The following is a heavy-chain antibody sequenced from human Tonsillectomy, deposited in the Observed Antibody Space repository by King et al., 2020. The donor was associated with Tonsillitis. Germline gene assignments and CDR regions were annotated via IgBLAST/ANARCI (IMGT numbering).Heavy chain of an antibody. D-gene: IGHD1-1*01. J-gene: IGHJ4*02. CDR3: ARDQPVGSTRFDY. V-gene: IGHV4-4*07. CDR2: LHTSGTT. CDR1: CASMSSYY. Sequence: VQLQESGPGLVKPSETLSLTCTVSCASMSSYYWSWIRQPAEKGLEWVGRLHTSGTTNYNPSLGSRVTLAVDTSKNQFSLKLTPMTAADTAVYYCARDQPVGSTRFDYWGQGILVTVSS.